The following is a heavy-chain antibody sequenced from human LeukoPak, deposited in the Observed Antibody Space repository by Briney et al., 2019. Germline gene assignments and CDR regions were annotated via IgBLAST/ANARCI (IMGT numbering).Heavy chain of an antibody. CDR1: GFTFSSYE. J-gene: IGHJ4*02. CDR2: ISSSGSTI. D-gene: IGHD3-10*01. Sequence: QPGGSLRLSCAASGFTFSSYEMNWVRQAPRKGLEWVSYISSSGSTIYYADSVKGRFTISRDNAKNSLYLQMNSLRAEDTAVYYCAREVRGVIIGWGQGTLVTVSS. CDR3: AREVRGVIIG. V-gene: IGHV3-48*03.